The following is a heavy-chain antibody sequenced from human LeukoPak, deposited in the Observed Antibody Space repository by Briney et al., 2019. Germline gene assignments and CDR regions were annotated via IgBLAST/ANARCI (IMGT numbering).Heavy chain of an antibody. J-gene: IGHJ4*02. D-gene: IGHD5-18*01. CDR2: ISYDGSNK. Sequence: GGSLRLSCAASGFTLSSYGMHWVRQAPGKGLEWVAVISYDGSNKYYADSVKGRFTISRDNSKNTLYLQMNSLRAEDTAVYYCAKEEQYSYAIWGQGTLVTVSS. CDR1: GFTLSSYG. CDR3: AKEEQYSYAI. V-gene: IGHV3-30*18.